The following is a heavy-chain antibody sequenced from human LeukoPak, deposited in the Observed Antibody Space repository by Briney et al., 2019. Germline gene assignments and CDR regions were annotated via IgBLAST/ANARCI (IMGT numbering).Heavy chain of an antibody. CDR2: IYHSGST. CDR1: GGSISSGGYS. V-gene: IGHV4-30-2*01. Sequence: SSETLSLTCTVSGGSISSGGYSWSWIRQPPGKGLEWIGYIYHSGSTYYNPSLKSRVTISVDRSKNQFSLKLSSVTAADTAVYYCARGNGEEGFDYWGQGTLVTVSS. CDR3: ARGNGEEGFDY. J-gene: IGHJ4*02.